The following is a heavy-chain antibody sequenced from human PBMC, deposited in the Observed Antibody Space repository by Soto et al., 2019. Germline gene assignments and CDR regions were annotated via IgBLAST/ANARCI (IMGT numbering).Heavy chain of an antibody. CDR2: IYYSGST. J-gene: IGHJ5*02. D-gene: IGHD6-13*01. CDR3: ARHQTNRSSYVDP. CDR1: GVSISSSSYY. V-gene: IGHV4-39*01. Sequence: SETLSLTYTVSGVSISSSSYYWVWIRQPPGKGLEWIGSIYYSGSTYYNPSLKSRVTISVDTSKNQFSLKLSSVTAADTAVEDGARHQTNRSSYVDPWAQGPPLTVS.